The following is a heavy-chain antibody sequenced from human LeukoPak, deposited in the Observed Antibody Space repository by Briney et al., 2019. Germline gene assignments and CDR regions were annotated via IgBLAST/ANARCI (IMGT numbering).Heavy chain of an antibody. D-gene: IGHD4-11*01. J-gene: IGHJ6*03. CDR1: GGTFNSYA. CDR3: AREMTTVTHGYYYYYMDV. V-gene: IGHV1-69*05. CDR2: IIPIFGTA. Sequence: GASVTVSCKASGGTFNSYAISWVRQAPGQGLEWMGGIIPIFGTANYAQKFQGRVTITTDESTSTAYMELSSLRSEDTAVYYCAREMTTVTHGYYYYYMDVWGKGTTVTVSS.